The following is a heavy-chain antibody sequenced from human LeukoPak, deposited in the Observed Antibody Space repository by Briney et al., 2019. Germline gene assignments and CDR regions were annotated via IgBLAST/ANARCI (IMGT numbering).Heavy chain of an antibody. CDR1: GYTFTSYD. CDR3: ARDFSVFGVVTEYFDY. V-gene: IGHV1-8*03. CDR2: MNPNSGNT. Sequence: ASVKVSCKASGYTFTSYDINWVRQATGQGLEWMGWMNPNSGNTGYAQKFQGRVTITRNTSISTAYMELSSLRSEGTAVYYCARDFSVFGVVTEYFDYWGQGTLVTVSS. J-gene: IGHJ4*02. D-gene: IGHD3-3*01.